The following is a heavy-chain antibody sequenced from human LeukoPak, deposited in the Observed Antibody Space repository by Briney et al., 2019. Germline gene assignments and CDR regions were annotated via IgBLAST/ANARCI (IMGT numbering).Heavy chain of an antibody. CDR2: IDPSDSYT. Sequence: GDSLRISCKGSGYSFTSYWITWVRQMPGKGLEWMGRIDPSDSYTNYSPSFQGHVTISVDKSISTAYLQWSSLKASDTAMYYCARHPYYYDSSGYYLGAEYFQHWGQGTLVTVSS. J-gene: IGHJ1*01. V-gene: IGHV5-10-1*01. CDR1: GYSFTSYW. D-gene: IGHD3-22*01. CDR3: ARHPYYYDSSGYYLGAEYFQH.